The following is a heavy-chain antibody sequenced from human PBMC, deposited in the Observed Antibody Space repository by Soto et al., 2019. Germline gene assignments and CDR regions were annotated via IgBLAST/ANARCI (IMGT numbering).Heavy chain of an antibody. V-gene: IGHV3-7*01. Sequence: EVQLVESGGGSVQPGGSLRLSCAASGFSFTSYWMTWVRQAPGKGLEWVANIKEDGRAKDYVASVKGRFTISRDNANKSVFLELNSVRVEDTAVYYCVRVYVVRVEWPPVTYFDFCGKWILVTLSP. CDR3: VRVYVVRVEWPPVTYFDF. CDR2: IKEDGRAK. D-gene: IGHD3-10*02. CDR1: GFSFTSYW. J-gene: IGHJ4*02.